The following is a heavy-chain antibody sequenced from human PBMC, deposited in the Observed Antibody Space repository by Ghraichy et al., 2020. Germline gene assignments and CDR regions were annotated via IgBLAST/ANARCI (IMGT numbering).Heavy chain of an antibody. D-gene: IGHD3-3*01. J-gene: IGHJ4*02. CDR3: ARAPYYDFWSGHYYFDY. CDR2: IYYSGST. Sequence: SETLSLTCTVSGGSISSYYWSLIRQPPGKELEWIGYIYYSGSTNYNPSLKSRVTISVDTSKNQFSLKLSSVTAADTAVYYCARAPYYDFWSGHYYFDYWGQGTLVTVSS. CDR1: GGSISSYY. V-gene: IGHV4-59*01.